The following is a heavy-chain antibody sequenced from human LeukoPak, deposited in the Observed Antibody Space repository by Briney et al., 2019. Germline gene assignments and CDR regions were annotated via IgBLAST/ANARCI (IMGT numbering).Heavy chain of an antibody. CDR1: GYTFTDYL. J-gene: IGHJ1*01. V-gene: IGHV1-2*02. CDR2: INPYSGGT. CDR3: ARGDYAEYFQH. Sequence: ASVKVSCKASGYTFTDYLMHWVRQAPGQGPEWMGWINPYSGGTNYAQKFQGRVTMTRDTSISTAYMELSRLTSDDTAVYYCARGDYAEYFQHWAQGTLVTVSS. D-gene: IGHD4-17*01.